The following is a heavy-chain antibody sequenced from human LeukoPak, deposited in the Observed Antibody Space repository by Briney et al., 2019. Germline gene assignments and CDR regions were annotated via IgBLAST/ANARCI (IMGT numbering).Heavy chain of an antibody. CDR2: IYHSGST. CDR3: ARDRSGGSMNWFDP. CDR1: GYSISSGYY. Sequence: PSETLSLTCTVSGYSISSGYYWGWIRQPQGKGLEWIGSIYHSGSTYYNPSLKSRVTISVDTSKNQFSLKLSSVTAADTAVYYCARDRSGGSMNWFDPWGQGTLVTVSS. D-gene: IGHD2-15*01. J-gene: IGHJ5*02. V-gene: IGHV4-38-2*02.